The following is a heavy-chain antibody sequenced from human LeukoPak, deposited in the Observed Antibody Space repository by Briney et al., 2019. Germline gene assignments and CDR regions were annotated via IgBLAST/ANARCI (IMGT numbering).Heavy chain of an antibody. CDR1: GYIFTQYG. CDR3: ARRTGYNYYYMDV. Sequence: EASVKVSCKASGYIFTQYGIIWVRQAPGQGLEWMASISTYSGNTDYAQNLQDRVTMTTDTSTCTAYMELRSLRFDDTAVYYCARRTGYNYYYMDVWGQGTTVTVSS. V-gene: IGHV1-18*01. D-gene: IGHD3/OR15-3a*01. J-gene: IGHJ6*03. CDR2: ISTYSGNT.